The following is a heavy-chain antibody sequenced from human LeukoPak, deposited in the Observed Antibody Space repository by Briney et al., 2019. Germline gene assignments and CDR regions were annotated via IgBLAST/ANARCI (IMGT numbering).Heavy chain of an antibody. D-gene: IGHD5-18*01. V-gene: IGHV3-7*01. CDR3: VREGYIYGFHHGDYFDY. J-gene: IGHJ4*02. Sequence: GGSLRLSCAASGFSFSTHWMSWVRQAPGKGLEWVANIKQDGSEKFYVDSVKGRFTISRGNAQNSLSLQMSSLRVEDTAVYYCVREGYIYGFHHGDYFDYWGQGTLVTVSS. CDR2: IKQDGSEK. CDR1: GFSFSTHW.